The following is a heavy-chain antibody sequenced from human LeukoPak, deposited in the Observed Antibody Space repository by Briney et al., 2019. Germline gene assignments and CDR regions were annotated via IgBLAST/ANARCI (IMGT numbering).Heavy chain of an antibody. CDR1: GFTFSDYW. Sequence: GGSLRLSCTASGFTFSDYWMTWVRQAPGKGLEWVALISYDGSNKNYADSVKGRFTISRDNSKNTLFLQMSSLRAEDTAVYHCARGIYSDSSGYTYYFDQWGQGTLVTVSS. J-gene: IGHJ4*02. D-gene: IGHD3-22*01. CDR3: ARGIYSDSSGYTYYFDQ. CDR2: ISYDGSNK. V-gene: IGHV3-30-3*01.